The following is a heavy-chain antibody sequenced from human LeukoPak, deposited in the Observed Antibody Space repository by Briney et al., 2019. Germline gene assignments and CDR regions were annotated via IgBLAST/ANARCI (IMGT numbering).Heavy chain of an antibody. CDR2: ISKEGSEE. Sequence: GRSLSLSCAASGFTFSSYAMHWVRQTPAKGLECVAVISKEGSEEHYAALGTGRFTISRDNSKNTLYLQLNSLSTDDTAVYYCGRDRGGGYNQIDYWGQGTLVAVFS. V-gene: IGHV3-30*04. CDR3: GRDRGGGYNQIDY. D-gene: IGHD5-24*01. J-gene: IGHJ4*02. CDR1: GFTFSSYA.